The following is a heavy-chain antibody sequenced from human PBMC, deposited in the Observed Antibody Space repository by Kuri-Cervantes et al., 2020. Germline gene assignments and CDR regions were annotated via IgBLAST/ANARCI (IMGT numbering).Heavy chain of an antibody. V-gene: IGHV1-18*01. Sequence: ASVKVSCKASGYSFTSYGISWVRQAPGQGLEWMGWISAYNGNTNYAQKLQGRVTMPTDTSTSTAYMELRSLRSDDTAVYYCARDPSDSGSPHRYFDYWGQGTLVTVSS. D-gene: IGHD3-22*01. CDR2: ISAYNGNT. J-gene: IGHJ4*02. CDR1: GYSFTSYG. CDR3: ARDPSDSGSPHRYFDY.